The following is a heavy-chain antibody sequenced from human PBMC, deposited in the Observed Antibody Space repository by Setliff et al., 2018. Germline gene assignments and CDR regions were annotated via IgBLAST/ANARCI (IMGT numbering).Heavy chain of an antibody. V-gene: IGHV5-51*01. CDR2: IFPGDSNT. CDR1: GYSFTTYW. D-gene: IGHD3-10*01. Sequence: GESLKISCKGSGYSFTTYWIGWVRQMPGKGLEWMGIIFPGDSNTKYSPSFQGQVTISVDKSINTAYLQWSSLRASDTAIYYCPRHPYYYGSGTYLDNNNRWFDPWGQGTLVTVSS. J-gene: IGHJ5*02. CDR3: PRHPYYYGSGTYLDNNNRWFDP.